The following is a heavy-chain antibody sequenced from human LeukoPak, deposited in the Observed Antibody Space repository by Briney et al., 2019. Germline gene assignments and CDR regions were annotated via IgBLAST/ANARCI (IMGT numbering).Heavy chain of an antibody. CDR1: GYTFTSYD. J-gene: IGHJ5*02. Sequence: ASVKVSCKASGYTFTSYDINWVRQATGQGLEWMGWMNPNSGNTGYAQKFQGRVTMTRNTSISTAYMELSSLRSEDTAVYYCARVFCSSTSCYFSGWFDPWGQGTLVTVSS. CDR3: ARVFCSSTSCYFSGWFDP. CDR2: MNPNSGNT. D-gene: IGHD2-2*01. V-gene: IGHV1-8*01.